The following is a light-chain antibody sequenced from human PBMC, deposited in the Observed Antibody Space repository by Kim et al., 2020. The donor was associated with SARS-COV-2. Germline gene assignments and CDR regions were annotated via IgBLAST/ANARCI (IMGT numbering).Light chain of an antibody. CDR2: DAS. J-gene: IGKJ5*01. V-gene: IGKV1-33*01. CDR1: QDVSIY. CDR3: QHYGDPPIT. Sequence: DIQMTQSPSSLSASVGDRVTITCQASQDVSIYLNWYRQKPGKAPELLIYDASNLETGVPSRFSGSGSGTDFSFTISSLQPEDIATYYCQHYGDPPITFGQGTRLEIK.